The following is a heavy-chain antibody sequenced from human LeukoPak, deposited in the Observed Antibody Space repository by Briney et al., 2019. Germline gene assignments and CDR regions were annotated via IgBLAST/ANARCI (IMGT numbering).Heavy chain of an antibody. CDR3: ARVGPYSSSWYLDY. J-gene: IGHJ4*02. CDR2: IYTSGST. CDR1: GGSISSYY. D-gene: IGHD6-13*01. V-gene: IGHV4-4*07. Sequence: SETLSLTCTVSGGSISSYYWSWIRQPAGKGLEWIGRIYTSGSTNYNPSLKSRVTMSVDTSKNQFSLKLSSVTAADTAVYYCARVGPYSSSWYLDYWGQGTLVTVSS.